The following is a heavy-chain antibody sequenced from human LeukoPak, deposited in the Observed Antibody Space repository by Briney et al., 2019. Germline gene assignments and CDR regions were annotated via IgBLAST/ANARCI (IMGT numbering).Heavy chain of an antibody. J-gene: IGHJ4*02. Sequence: ASVKVSCKVSGYTLTELSMHWVRQAPGKGLEWMGGFDPEDGETIYAQKFQGRVAMTEDTSTDTAYMELSSLRSEDTAVYYCATVAPEDYYFDYWGQGTLVTASS. CDR3: ATVAPEDYYFDY. CDR2: FDPEDGET. CDR1: GYTLTELS. V-gene: IGHV1-24*01. D-gene: IGHD3/OR15-3a*01.